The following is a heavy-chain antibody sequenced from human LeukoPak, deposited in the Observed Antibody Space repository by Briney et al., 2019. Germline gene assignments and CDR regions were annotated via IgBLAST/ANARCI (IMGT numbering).Heavy chain of an antibody. D-gene: IGHD5-18*01. Sequence: PGRSLRLSCAASGFTFDDYAMHWVRHAPGKGLEWVSGISWNSGSIGYADSVKGRFTISRDNSKNTLYLQMNSLRAEDTAVYFCAKAIQLWLQDVPLDYWGQGTLVTVSS. CDR2: ISWNSGSI. CDR1: GFTFDDYA. J-gene: IGHJ4*02. CDR3: AKAIQLWLQDVPLDY. V-gene: IGHV3-9*01.